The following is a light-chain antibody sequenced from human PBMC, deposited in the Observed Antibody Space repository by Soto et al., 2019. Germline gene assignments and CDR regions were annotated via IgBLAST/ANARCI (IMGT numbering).Light chain of an antibody. CDR1: QRISGY. CDR3: QQRHMWPIT. Sequence: EIVLTHSPATLSLSPGEIATLSCRASQRISGYLGWYQQKPGQAPGLLIYDASNRATGIPVRFSGSGSGTDYTLTITNLEPEDFAIYYCQQRHMWPITFGQGTRLEIK. V-gene: IGKV3-11*01. CDR2: DAS. J-gene: IGKJ5*01.